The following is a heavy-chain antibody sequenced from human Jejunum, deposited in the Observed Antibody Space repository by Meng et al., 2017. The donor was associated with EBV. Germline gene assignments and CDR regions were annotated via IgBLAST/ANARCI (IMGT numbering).Heavy chain of an antibody. CDR1: GGSFSDYY. Sequence: QGHLQQWGVGLLKPSETLSLTCAVYGGSFSDYYWTWIRQPPGKGLEWIGEINHGGGAIYNPSLKSRVTISVDTSKNQFSLKLSSVTAADTAVYYCARLGGYASGTYYPIDPWGQGTLVTVSS. V-gene: IGHV4-34*01. J-gene: IGHJ5*02. CDR2: INHGGGA. D-gene: IGHD3-10*01. CDR3: ARLGGYASGTYYPIDP.